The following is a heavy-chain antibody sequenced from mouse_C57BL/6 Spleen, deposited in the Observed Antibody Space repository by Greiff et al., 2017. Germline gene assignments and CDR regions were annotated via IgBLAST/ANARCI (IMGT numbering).Heavy chain of an antibody. Sequence: VQLQQSGPVLVKPGASVKMSCKASGYTFTDYYMNWVKQSHGKSLEWIGVINPYNGGTSYNQKFKGKATLTVDKSSSTAYMELNSLTSEDSAVYYCARRGIDYDYEGWYFDVWGTGTTVTVSS. J-gene: IGHJ1*03. V-gene: IGHV1-19*01. CDR2: INPYNGGT. CDR3: ARRGIDYDYEGWYFDV. CDR1: GYTFTDYY. D-gene: IGHD2-4*01.